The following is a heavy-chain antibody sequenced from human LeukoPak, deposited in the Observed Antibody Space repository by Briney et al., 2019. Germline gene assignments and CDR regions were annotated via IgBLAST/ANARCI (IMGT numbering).Heavy chain of an antibody. D-gene: IGHD3-22*01. V-gene: IGHV4-59*01. CDR1: GGSISSYY. CDR3: ARAGPTYSYDSSGYYRGIWFDP. CDR2: IYYSGST. J-gene: IGHJ5*02. Sequence: PSETLSLTCTVSGGSISSYYWSWIRQPPGKGLEWIGYIYYSGSTNYNPSLKSRVTISVDTSKNQFSLKLSSVTAADTAVYYCARAGPTYSYDSSGYYRGIWFDPWGQGTLVTVSS.